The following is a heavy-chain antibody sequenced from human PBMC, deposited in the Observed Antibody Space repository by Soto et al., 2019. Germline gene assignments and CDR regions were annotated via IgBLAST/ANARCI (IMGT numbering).Heavy chain of an antibody. V-gene: IGHV1-24*01. Sequence: ASVKVSCKVSGYTLTELSMHWVRQAPGKGLEWMGGFDPEDGETIYAQKFQGRVTMTEDTSTDTAYMEPSSLRSEDTAVYYCATAVAGRPYNWFDPWGQGTLVTVSS. CDR3: ATAVAGRPYNWFDP. CDR2: FDPEDGET. D-gene: IGHD2-15*01. J-gene: IGHJ5*02. CDR1: GYTLTELS.